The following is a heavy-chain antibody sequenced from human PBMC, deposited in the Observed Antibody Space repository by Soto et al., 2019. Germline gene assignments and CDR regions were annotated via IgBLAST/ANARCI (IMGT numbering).Heavy chain of an antibody. CDR3: AKHRRVAVPPKYYYSGLDV. CDR1: GFTFRHYA. V-gene: IGHV3-23*01. Sequence: EVQLWESGGGLVQPGGSLRLSCTPSGFTFRHYAMTWVRQAPGKGLEWVSSISASGGTTYYADSVKGRFTISRDNSKDTMYLQMNSLRVEDTGVSCCAKHRRVAVPPKYYYSGLDVWGQGTTVTVSS. D-gene: IGHD6-6*01. J-gene: IGHJ6*02. CDR2: ISASGGTT.